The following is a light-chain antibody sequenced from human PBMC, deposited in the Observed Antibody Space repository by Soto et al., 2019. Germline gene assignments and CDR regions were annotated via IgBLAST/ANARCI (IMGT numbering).Light chain of an antibody. CDR1: NSDIGAYDY. CDR2: EVT. Sequence: QSALTQPASVSGSPGQSITISCTGSNSDIGAYDYVSWYQQHPGKPPTLLIYEVTFRPPGVPNRFSGSKSGNTATLTISGLLTEDEADYYCGSYASATLIFGGGTQLTVL. CDR3: GSYASATLI. V-gene: IGLV2-14*01. J-gene: IGLJ2*01.